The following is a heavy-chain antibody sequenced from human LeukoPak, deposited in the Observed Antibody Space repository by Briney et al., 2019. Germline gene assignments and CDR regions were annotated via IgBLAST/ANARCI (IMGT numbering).Heavy chain of an antibody. D-gene: IGHD3-3*01. CDR2: IYPGDSDT. CDR3: ARLRDDYYDFWSGYYNYFDY. CDR1: GYSFTSYW. V-gene: IGHV5-51*01. J-gene: IGHJ4*02. Sequence: GESLKISCKGSGYSFTSYWIGWVRQMPGKGLEWMGIIYPGDSDTRYSPSFQGQVTISADKSISTAYLQWSSLKASDTAMYYCARLRDDYYDFWSGYYNYFDYWGQGTLVTVSS.